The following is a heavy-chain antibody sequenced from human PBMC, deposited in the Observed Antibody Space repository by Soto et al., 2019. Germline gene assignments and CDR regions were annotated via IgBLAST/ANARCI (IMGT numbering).Heavy chain of an antibody. J-gene: IGHJ6*02. CDR2: IIPIFGTA. CDR1: GGTFSSYA. V-gene: IGHV1-69*01. D-gene: IGHD1-26*01. Sequence: QVQLVQSGAEVKKPGSSVKVSCKASGGTFSSYAISWVRQAPGQGLEWMGGIIPIFGTANYAQKFQGRVTITADESTSTAYMELSSQRSEDTAVYYCARDWAGATGRDYYYYGMDVWGQGTTVTVSS. CDR3: ARDWAGATGRDYYYYGMDV.